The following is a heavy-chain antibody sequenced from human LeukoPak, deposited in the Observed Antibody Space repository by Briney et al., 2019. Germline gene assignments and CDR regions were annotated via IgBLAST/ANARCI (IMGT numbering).Heavy chain of an antibody. V-gene: IGHV1-18*01. CDR2: ISAYNGNT. CDR1: GYTFTSYG. Sequence: ASVKVSCKASGYTFTSYGISWVRQAPGQGLEWMGWISAYNGNTNYAQKLQGRVTMTTDTSTSTAYMELRSLRSDDTAVYYCARDPLAPITMVRGVMYYFDYWGQGTLVTVSS. CDR3: ARDPLAPITMVRGVMYYFDY. J-gene: IGHJ4*02. D-gene: IGHD3-10*01.